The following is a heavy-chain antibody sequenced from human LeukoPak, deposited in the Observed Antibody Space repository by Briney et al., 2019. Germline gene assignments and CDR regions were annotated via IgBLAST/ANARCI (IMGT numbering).Heavy chain of an antibody. CDR1: GFTFSDHG. Sequence: GGSLRLSCAASGFTFSDHGMHWVRHSPGQGLEWLALIWYDGSKKYYADSVKDRFTISRDNSKNMLYLQMNSLRAEDTAVYYCARVNGGSSFPDHWGQGSLVTVSS. D-gene: IGHD2-8*01. J-gene: IGHJ5*02. CDR3: ARVNGGSSFPDH. CDR2: IWYDGSKK. V-gene: IGHV3-33*01.